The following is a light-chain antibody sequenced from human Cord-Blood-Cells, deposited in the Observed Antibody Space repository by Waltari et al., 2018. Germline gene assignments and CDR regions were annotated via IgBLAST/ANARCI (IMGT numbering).Light chain of an antibody. CDR1: QSVSSY. CDR3: QQRSNWPPIT. J-gene: IGKJ5*01. CDR2: DAS. V-gene: IGKV3-11*01. Sequence: EIVLTQSPATLSLSPGERATLSCRASQSVSSYLAWYQQKPGQAPRLLIYDASNRATGTPARFSCSGSGTDFTLTISSLEPEDVAVYYGQQRSNWPPITCGQGTRLEIK.